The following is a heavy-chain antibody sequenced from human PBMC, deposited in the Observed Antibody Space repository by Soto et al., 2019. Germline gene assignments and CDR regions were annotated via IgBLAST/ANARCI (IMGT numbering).Heavy chain of an antibody. CDR1: GFAFTSSA. CDR2: IVVGSGNT. J-gene: IGHJ6*02. V-gene: IGHV1-58*01. Sequence: SVKVSCKASGFAFTSSAVQWVRQARGQRLEWIGWIVVGSGNTNYAQKFQERVTITRDMSTSTAYMELSSLRSEDTAVYYCAAVGSRGSYYYYCGMDVWGQGTTVTVSS. D-gene: IGHD3-16*01. CDR3: AAVGSRGSYYYYCGMDV.